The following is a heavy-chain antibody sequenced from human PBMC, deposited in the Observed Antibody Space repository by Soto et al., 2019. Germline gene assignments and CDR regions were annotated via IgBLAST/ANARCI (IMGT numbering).Heavy chain of an antibody. D-gene: IGHD3-3*01. CDR3: ARGTNYDFWSGYLYYMDV. CDR1: GASINSYL. J-gene: IGHJ6*03. Sequence: SETLSLTCTVSGASINSYLWSWIRQPPGKGLEWIGYMYHSGSANYNPSLKSRVTISVDTSKNQFSLKLSSVTAADTAVYYCARGTNYDFWSGYLYYMDVWGKGTTVTVSS. V-gene: IGHV4-59*12. CDR2: MYHSGSA.